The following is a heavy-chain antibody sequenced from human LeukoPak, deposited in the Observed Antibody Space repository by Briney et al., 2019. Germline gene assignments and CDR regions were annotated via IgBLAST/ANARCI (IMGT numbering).Heavy chain of an antibody. CDR1: DDSIRSSSYY. J-gene: IGHJ4*02. Sequence: PSETLSLTCSVSDDSIRSSSYYWGWIRQPPGKGLEWIGTIYYSGSTYYNPSLKGRVTISVDTSKNQFSLILNSVTAADTAVYYCGTSMTTMTTWFDYWGQGTLVTVSS. CDR3: GTSMTTMTTWFDY. D-gene: IGHD4-17*01. CDR2: IYYSGST. V-gene: IGHV4-39*01.